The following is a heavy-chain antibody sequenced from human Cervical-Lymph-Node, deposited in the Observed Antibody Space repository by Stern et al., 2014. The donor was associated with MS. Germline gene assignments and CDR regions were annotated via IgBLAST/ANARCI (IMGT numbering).Heavy chain of an antibody. J-gene: IGHJ5*01. CDR3: TRFLQSGWSDLFDS. CDR2: IKRDGSET. D-gene: IGHD6-19*01. CDR1: GSTFSTSW. V-gene: IGHV3-7*01. Sequence: EMQLVESGGGLVQPGGSQRLSCVASGSTFSTSWMSWVRQAPGKGLEWVANIKRDGSETYYLDSVKGRFTISRDNAKSSLYLEMNSLRAEDTAVYYCTRFLQSGWSDLFDSWGRGTLVTVS.